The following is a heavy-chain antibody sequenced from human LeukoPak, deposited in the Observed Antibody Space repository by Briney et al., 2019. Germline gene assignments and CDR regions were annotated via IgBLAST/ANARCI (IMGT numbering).Heavy chain of an antibody. CDR3: ARQSGKLLRRPFDY. J-gene: IGHJ4*02. V-gene: IGHV4-59*08. D-gene: IGHD2-15*01. CDR2: IYYSGST. Sequence: SETLSLTCTVSSGSVSSYYWSWIRQPPGKGLEWIGYIYYSGSTNYNPSLKSRVTISVDTSKNQFSLKLSSVTAADTAVYYCARQSGKLLRRPFDYWGQGTLVTVSS. CDR1: SGSVSSYY.